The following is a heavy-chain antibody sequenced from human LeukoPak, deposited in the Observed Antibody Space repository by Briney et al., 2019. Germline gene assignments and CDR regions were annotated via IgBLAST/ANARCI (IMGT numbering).Heavy chain of an antibody. CDR1: GFTFSSYS. CDR2: ISNSSSYI. Sequence: GGSLRLSCAASGFTFSSYSMNWVRQAPGKGLEWVSSISNSSSYIYYADSVKGRFTISRDNAKDSLYLQMNSLRAEDTAVYYCARVGAPPLDYWGQGTLVTVSS. CDR3: ARVGAPPLDY. J-gene: IGHJ4*02. V-gene: IGHV3-21*01. D-gene: IGHD1-26*01.